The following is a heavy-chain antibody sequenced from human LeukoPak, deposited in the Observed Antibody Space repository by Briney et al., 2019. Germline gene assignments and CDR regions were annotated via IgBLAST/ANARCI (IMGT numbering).Heavy chain of an antibody. CDR3: AKVMKGSERLTMVRGVIIKTAGLYYMDV. V-gene: IGHV3-23*01. Sequence: GGSLRLSCAASGFTLSSYAMSWVRQAPGKGLEWVSSISASGGSTNYADSVKGRFTISRDNSKNTVYLQMNSLRAEDAVVYYCAKVMKGSERLTMVRGVIIKTAGLYYMDVWGKGTTVTVSS. D-gene: IGHD3-10*01. CDR2: ISASGGST. CDR1: GFTLSSYA. J-gene: IGHJ6*03.